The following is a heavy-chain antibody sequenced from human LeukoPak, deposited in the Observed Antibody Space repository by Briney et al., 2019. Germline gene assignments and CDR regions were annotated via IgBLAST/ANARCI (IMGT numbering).Heavy chain of an antibody. D-gene: IGHD2-2*01. CDR2: IYPGDSDT. CDR3: ARQARVVVVPAARSGNAFDI. J-gene: IGHJ3*02. V-gene: IGHV5-51*01. Sequence: GESLKISCKGSGYSFTSYWIGWVRQMPGKGLEWMGIIYPGDSDTRYSPSFQGQVTISADKSISTAYLQWSSLKASDTAMHYCARQARVVVVPAARSGNAFDIWGQGTMVTVSS. CDR1: GYSFTSYW.